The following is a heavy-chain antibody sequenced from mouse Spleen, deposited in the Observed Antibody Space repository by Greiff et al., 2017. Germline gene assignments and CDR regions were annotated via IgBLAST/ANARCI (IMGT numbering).Heavy chain of an antibody. Sequence: EVKLMESGGGLVQPGGSLKLSCATSGFTFSDYYMYWVRQTPEKRLEWVAYISNGGGSTYYPDTVKGRFTISRDNAKNTLYLQMSRLKSEDTAMYYCAVDGYDGGFDYWGQGTTLTVSS. CDR1: GFTFSDYY. CDR3: AVDGYDGGFDY. CDR2: ISNGGGST. V-gene: IGHV5-12*02. J-gene: IGHJ2*01. D-gene: IGHD2-2*01.